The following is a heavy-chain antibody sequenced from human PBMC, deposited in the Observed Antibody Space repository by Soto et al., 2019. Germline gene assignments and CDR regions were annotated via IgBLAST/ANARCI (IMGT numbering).Heavy chain of an antibody. V-gene: IGHV1-8*01. CDR1: GYTFTSYD. J-gene: IGHJ4*02. Sequence: GASVKVSCKASGYTFTSYDINWVRQATGQGLEWMGWMNPNSGNTGYAQKFQGRVTMTRNTSISTAYMELSSLRSEDTAVYYCARGAYYGSGSYHDYWAREPWSPSPQ. CDR3: ARGAYYGSGSYHDY. D-gene: IGHD3-10*01. CDR2: MNPNSGNT.